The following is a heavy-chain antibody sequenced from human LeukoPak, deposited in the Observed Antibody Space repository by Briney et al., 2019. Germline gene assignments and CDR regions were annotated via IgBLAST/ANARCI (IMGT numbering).Heavy chain of an antibody. CDR1: GFTFSNAW. CDR2: IKSKTDGGTT. V-gene: IGHV3-15*01. D-gene: IGHD2-2*01. CDR3: TTDWSLHRGCSSTSCYAYSGCDEFVY. Sequence: PGGSLRLSCAASGFTFSNAWMSWVRQAPGKGLEWVGRIKSKTDGGTTDYAAPVKGRFTISRDDSKNTLYLQMNSLKTEDTAVYYCTTDWSLHRGCSSTSCYAYSGCDEFVYWGQGTLVTVSS. J-gene: IGHJ4*02.